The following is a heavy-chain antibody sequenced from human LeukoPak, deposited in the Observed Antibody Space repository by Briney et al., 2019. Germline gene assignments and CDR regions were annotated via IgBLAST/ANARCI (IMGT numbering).Heavy chain of an antibody. CDR2: ISSSSSYI. D-gene: IGHD2-2*02. J-gene: IGHJ4*02. V-gene: IGHV3-21*04. CDR1: GFTFSSYG. CDR3: AKGGYTTSSPPDY. Sequence: PGGSLRLSCAASGFTFSSYGMHWVRQAPGKGLEWVSSISSSSSYIYYADSVKGRFTISRDNSKNSLFLQMNSLRTDDTAFYYCAKGGYTTSSPPDYWGQGTLVTVSS.